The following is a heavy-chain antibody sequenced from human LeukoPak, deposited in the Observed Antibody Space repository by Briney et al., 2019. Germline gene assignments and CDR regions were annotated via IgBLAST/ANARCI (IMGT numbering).Heavy chain of an antibody. V-gene: IGHV3-66*01. J-gene: IGHJ4*02. Sequence: PGGSLRLSCEASGFTFTTYSMTWVRQAPGKGLEWVSIIYSGGSTYYADSVKGRFTISRDNSKNTLYLQVNSLRVEDTAVYYCARGFDYPYYFDYWGQGTLVTVSS. D-gene: IGHD3-16*01. CDR3: ARGFDYPYYFDY. CDR1: GFTFTTYS. CDR2: IYSGGST.